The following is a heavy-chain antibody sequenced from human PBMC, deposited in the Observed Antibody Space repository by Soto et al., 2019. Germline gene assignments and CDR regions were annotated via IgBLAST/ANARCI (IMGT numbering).Heavy chain of an antibody. J-gene: IGHJ6*02. CDR2: IYPGDSDT. V-gene: IGHV5-51*01. D-gene: IGHD5-18*01. CDR1: GYSFTSYW. Sequence: GESLKISCKGSGYSFTSYWIGWVRQMPGKGLEWMGIIYPGDSDTRYSPSFQGQVTISADKSISTAYLQWSSLKASDTAMYYCAREGQLWNYYYYYGMDLWGQGTTVTVSS. CDR3: AREGQLWNYYYYYGMDL.